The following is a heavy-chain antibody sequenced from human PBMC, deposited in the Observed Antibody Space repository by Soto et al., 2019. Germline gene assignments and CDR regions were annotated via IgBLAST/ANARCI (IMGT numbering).Heavy chain of an antibody. CDR3: ARHPRGWYDYYYYDVDV. Sequence: QLQLQESGPGLVKPSETLSLTCTVSGGSISSSPYYWGWIRQPPGKGLEWIGSIYYSGSTYYNPSLKSRVTISVDTPKNQFSLRLSSVTAADTAVYYCARHPRGWYDYYYYDVDVWGQGTTVTVSS. J-gene: IGHJ6*02. CDR2: IYYSGST. D-gene: IGHD6-19*01. CDR1: GGSISSSPYY. V-gene: IGHV4-39*01.